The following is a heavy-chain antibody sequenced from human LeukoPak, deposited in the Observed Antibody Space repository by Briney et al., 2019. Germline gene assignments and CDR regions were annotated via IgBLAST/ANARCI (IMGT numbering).Heavy chain of an antibody. CDR2: VHLSGRT. J-gene: IGHJ4*02. Sequence: SETLSLTCGVSGGSISSTNWWTWVRQPPGEGLEWIGEVHLSGRTNYNPSLESRVTMSVDMSENRISLKLTSVTAADTAVYYCAREGGPYRPLDYSGQGTLVTVSS. V-gene: IGHV4-4*02. CDR1: GGSISSTNW. CDR3: AREGGPYRPLDY.